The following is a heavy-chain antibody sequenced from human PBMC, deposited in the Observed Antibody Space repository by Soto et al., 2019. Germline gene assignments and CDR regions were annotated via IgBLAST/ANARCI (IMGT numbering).Heavy chain of an antibody. Sequence: EMQLVESGGGLVQPGGSLRLSCAASGFTFSDPYMDWDRQAPGKGLSWVGRLKNKANSYATEYAASVKGRFTISREDSNNSLYLQMNSLRTEDTAVYYCARVPLVAGAAATRSWFDPWGQGNLVTVSS. V-gene: IGHV3-72*01. CDR1: GFTFSDPY. D-gene: IGHD2-2*01. J-gene: IGHJ5*02. CDR2: LKNKANSYAT. CDR3: ARVPLVAGAAATRSWFDP.